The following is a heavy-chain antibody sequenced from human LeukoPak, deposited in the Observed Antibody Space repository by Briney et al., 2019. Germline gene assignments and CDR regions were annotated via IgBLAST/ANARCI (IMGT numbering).Heavy chain of an antibody. Sequence: ASVTVSCTASGYTFTSYYMHWVRQAPGQGLEWMGIINPSGGSTSYAQKFQGRVTMTRDTSINTAYMELSRLRSDDTAVYYCARDVSYYDSGYYYDYWGQGTLVTVSS. D-gene: IGHD3-22*01. CDR3: ARDVSYYDSGYYYDY. V-gene: IGHV1-46*01. J-gene: IGHJ4*02. CDR1: GYTFTSYY. CDR2: INPSGGST.